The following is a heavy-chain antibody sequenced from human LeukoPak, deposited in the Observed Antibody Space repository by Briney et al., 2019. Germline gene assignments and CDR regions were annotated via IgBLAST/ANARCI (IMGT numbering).Heavy chain of an antibody. Sequence: GGSLRLSCAASGFTFSSQAMHWVRQAPGKGLEWVSVISNSGDKTSSADSVRGRFTISRDNSMNTLYLQMNSLRAEDTAVYYCTILMYRGLRTVDYWGQGTLVTASS. V-gene: IGHV3-23*01. CDR2: ISNSGDKT. J-gene: IGHJ4*02. CDR3: TILMYRGLRTVDY. CDR1: GFTFSSQA. D-gene: IGHD3-10*01.